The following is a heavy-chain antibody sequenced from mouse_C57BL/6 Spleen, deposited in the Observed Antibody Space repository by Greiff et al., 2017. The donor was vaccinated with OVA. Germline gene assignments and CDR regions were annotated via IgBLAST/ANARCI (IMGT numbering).Heavy chain of an antibody. Sequence: VQLQQPWAELVKPGASVKLSCKASGYTFTSYWMHWVKQRPGQGLEWIGMIHPNSGSTNYNEKFKSKATLTVDKSSSTAYMQLSSLTSEDSAVYYGARITTVVERYFDVWGTGTTVTVSS. CDR1: GYTFTSYW. J-gene: IGHJ1*03. CDR3: ARITTVVERYFDV. D-gene: IGHD1-1*01. V-gene: IGHV1-64*01. CDR2: IHPNSGST.